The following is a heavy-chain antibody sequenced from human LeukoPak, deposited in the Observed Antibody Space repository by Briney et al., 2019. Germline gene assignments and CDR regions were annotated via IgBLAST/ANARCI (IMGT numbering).Heavy chain of an antibody. Sequence: GGSLRLSCAASGFTFNTYGMHWVRQAPGKGLEWVAVISYDGSNKYYADSVKGRFTISRDNSKNTLYLQMNSLRAEDTAVYYCAKDRVVATTYYYYGMDVWGQGTTVTVSS. J-gene: IGHJ6*02. CDR3: AKDRVVATTYYYYGMDV. CDR2: ISYDGSNK. CDR1: GFTFNTYG. D-gene: IGHD5-12*01. V-gene: IGHV3-30*18.